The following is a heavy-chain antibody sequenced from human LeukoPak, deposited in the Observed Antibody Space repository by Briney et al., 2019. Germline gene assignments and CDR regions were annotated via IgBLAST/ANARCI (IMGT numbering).Heavy chain of an antibody. Sequence: GGSLRLSCAASVFTFSTFSSYSMNWVRQAPGKGLEWVSSVSSGSSYIYYADSVKGRFTISRDNAKNSLYLQMNSLRAEDTAIYFCARGDTAFINWGQGTLVTVSS. CDR2: VSSGSSYI. J-gene: IGHJ4*02. V-gene: IGHV3-21*01. CDR3: ARGDTAFIN. D-gene: IGHD5-18*01. CDR1: VFTFSTFSSYS.